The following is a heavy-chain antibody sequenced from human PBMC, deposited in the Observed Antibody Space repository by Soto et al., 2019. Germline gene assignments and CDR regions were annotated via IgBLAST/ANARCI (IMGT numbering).Heavy chain of an antibody. V-gene: IGHV4-34*01. Sequence: SYTLSLTCPVYGGFPSEAYWAWIRNPPGTGSVLLGEINHLGGTNYNPSLKSRVTISLDTSQNQFSLRLISVTAADTAMYFCVRIRYQLPSSVLWLDPWGQGTPVTV. J-gene: IGHJ5*02. CDR2: INHLGGT. CDR1: GGFPSEAY. D-gene: IGHD3-16*01. CDR3: VRIRYQLPSSVLWLDP.